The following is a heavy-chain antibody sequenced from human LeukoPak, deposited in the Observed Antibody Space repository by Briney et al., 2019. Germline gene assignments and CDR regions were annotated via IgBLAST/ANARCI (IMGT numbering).Heavy chain of an antibody. CDR3: ARLSCSGGSCYSVPYYYYGMDV. CDR1: GGSVSSSSYY. CDR2: IYYSGST. V-gene: IGHV4-61*05. D-gene: IGHD2-15*01. Sequence: SETLSLTCTVSGGSVSSSSYYWGWIRQPPGKGLEWIGYIYYSGSTNYNPSLKSRVSISVNTSMYQFSLKLSSVTAADTAVYYCARLSCSGGSCYSVPYYYYGMDVWGQGEPVSVSS. J-gene: IGHJ6*02.